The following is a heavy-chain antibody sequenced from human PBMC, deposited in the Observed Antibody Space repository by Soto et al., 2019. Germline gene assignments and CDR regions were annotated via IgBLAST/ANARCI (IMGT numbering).Heavy chain of an antibody. CDR1: GYTFTSYA. Sequence: QVQLVQSGAEVKKPGASVKVSCKASGYTFTSYAMHWVRQAPGQRLEWMGWINAGNGNTKYSQKFQGRVTITRDTSASTACMELSSLRSEDTAVYYCARDYCSSTSCYYFDYWGQGTLVTVSS. V-gene: IGHV1-3*01. J-gene: IGHJ4*02. CDR3: ARDYCSSTSCYYFDY. CDR2: INAGNGNT. D-gene: IGHD2-2*01.